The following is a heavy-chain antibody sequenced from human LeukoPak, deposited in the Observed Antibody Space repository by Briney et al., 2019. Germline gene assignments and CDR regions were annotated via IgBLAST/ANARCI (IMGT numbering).Heavy chain of an antibody. V-gene: IGHV4-39*07. Sequence: SSETLSHTCTVSGGSISSSSYYWGWIRQPPGKGLEWIGSIYYSGSTYYNPSLKSRVTISVDTSKNQFSLKLSSVTAADTAVYYCAREKYYYDSIYSWFDPWGQGTLVTVSS. D-gene: IGHD3-22*01. CDR3: AREKYYYDSIYSWFDP. J-gene: IGHJ5*02. CDR2: IYYSGST. CDR1: GGSISSSSYY.